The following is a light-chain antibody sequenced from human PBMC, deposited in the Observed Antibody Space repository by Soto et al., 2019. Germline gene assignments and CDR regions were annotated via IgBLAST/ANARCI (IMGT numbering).Light chain of an antibody. V-gene: IGKV1-27*01. CDR2: AAS. J-gene: IGKJ4*01. CDR1: QGISNY. CDR3: QEYNSGPALT. Sequence: DIQMTQSPSSLSASVGDRVTITCRASQGISNYLAWYQQKPGKVPKLLIYAASILQSGVPSRFGGSGSGTDFTITISSLQHEDVPSYYSQEYNSGPALTFGGGTKVDIK.